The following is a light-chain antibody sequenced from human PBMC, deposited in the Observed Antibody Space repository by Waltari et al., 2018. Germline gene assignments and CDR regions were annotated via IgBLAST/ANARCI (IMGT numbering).Light chain of an antibody. Sequence: DIQMTQSPSSLSASVGDKVTITCRASQALNNWLAWYQQKPGKAPKLLIYAASHLQDGVPSRFSGSGSGTDYSLTINSLQLEDFASYYCQQGYNPPYTFGRGTRVEFK. CDR3: QQGYNPPYT. CDR1: QALNNW. J-gene: IGKJ2*01. CDR2: AAS. V-gene: IGKV1-12*01.